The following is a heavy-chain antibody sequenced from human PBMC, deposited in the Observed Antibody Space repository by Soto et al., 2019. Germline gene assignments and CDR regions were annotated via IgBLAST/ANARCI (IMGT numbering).Heavy chain of an antibody. D-gene: IGHD6-19*01. CDR1: EGYISNLY. J-gene: IGHJ4*02. CDR2: IYYSGST. V-gene: IGHV4-59*08. CDR3: ARWGGPDRTSIAVAGPYYFDY. Sequence: ASEMLCLSRTVSEGYISNLYWRWISKPPGKGLEWIGYIYYSGSTNYNPSLKSRVTISIDTSKNQFSLKLSSVTAADTAVYYCARWGGPDRTSIAVAGPYYFDYWGQGALVTVSS.